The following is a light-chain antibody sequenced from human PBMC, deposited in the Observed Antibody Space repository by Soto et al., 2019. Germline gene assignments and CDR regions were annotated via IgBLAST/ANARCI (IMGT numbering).Light chain of an antibody. CDR1: SSNIGAGYD. CDR3: QSYDSSLSGVV. Sequence: QSVLTQPPSVSGAPGQRVTISCTGSSSNIGAGYDVHWYQQLPGTAPKLLIYGNSNRPSGVPDRFSGSKSGTSASLAINGLQAEDEADYYCQSYDSSLSGVVFGGGTKLPVL. CDR2: GNS. V-gene: IGLV1-40*01. J-gene: IGLJ2*01.